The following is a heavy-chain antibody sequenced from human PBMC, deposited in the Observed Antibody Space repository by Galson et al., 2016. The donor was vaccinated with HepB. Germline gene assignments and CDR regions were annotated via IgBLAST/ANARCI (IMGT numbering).Heavy chain of an antibody. CDR3: ARDRTSITLIRGVIPLGYFDL. Sequence: SETLSLTCTVSGGSVSSGEHYWSWIRQPPGKGLEWIGYIYNSGSTGYNPSLESRVTISVDTSKNQFSLKLSSVTAADTAVYYCARDRTSITLIRGVIPLGYFDLWGRGTLVTVSS. CDR1: GGSVSSGEHY. D-gene: IGHD3-10*01. J-gene: IGHJ2*01. V-gene: IGHV4-61*08. CDR2: IYNSGST.